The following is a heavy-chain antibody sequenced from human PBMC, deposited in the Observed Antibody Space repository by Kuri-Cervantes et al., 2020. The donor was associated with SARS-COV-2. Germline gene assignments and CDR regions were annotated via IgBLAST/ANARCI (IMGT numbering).Heavy chain of an antibody. CDR2: ISAYNGNT. CDR1: GYTFTSYG. CDR3: ARDTLTTVVPAAPGDWFDP. D-gene: IGHD2-2*01. Sequence: ASVKVSCKASGYTFTSYGISWVRQASGQGLEWMGWISAYNGNTNYAQKLQGRVTMTTDTSTSTAYMELRSLRSDDTAVYYCARDTLTTVVPAAPGDWFDPWGQGTLVTVSS. J-gene: IGHJ5*02. V-gene: IGHV1-18*01.